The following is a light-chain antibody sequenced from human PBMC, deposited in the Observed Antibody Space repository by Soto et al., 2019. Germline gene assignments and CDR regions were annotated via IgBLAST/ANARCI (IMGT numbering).Light chain of an antibody. J-gene: IGKJ4*01. V-gene: IGKV1-39*01. CDR1: QSISSY. CDR2: AAS. CDR3: QQTYAAPLT. Sequence: DIQMTQSPSSLSASVGDRVTITCRASQSISSYLNWYQQKPGKAPKLLIYAASSLQSGVPSRFSGSGSGTHFTLSISDLRPEDFATYYCQQTYAAPLTFGGGTKVDIK.